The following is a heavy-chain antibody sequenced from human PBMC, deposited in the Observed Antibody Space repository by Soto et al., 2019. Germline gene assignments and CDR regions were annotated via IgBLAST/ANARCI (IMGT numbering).Heavy chain of an antibody. J-gene: IGHJ4*02. D-gene: IGHD2-15*01. Sequence: SETLSLTCTFSGYSITSNSYFWAWIRQPPGKGLEWIGSIYYSGTTYYNPSLKSRVTTSVDRSKNQFSLKLSSVTAADTAVYYCARHFSYGTPFDYWGQGTLVTVSS. V-gene: IGHV4-39*01. CDR3: ARHFSYGTPFDY. CDR1: GYSITSNSYF. CDR2: IYYSGTT.